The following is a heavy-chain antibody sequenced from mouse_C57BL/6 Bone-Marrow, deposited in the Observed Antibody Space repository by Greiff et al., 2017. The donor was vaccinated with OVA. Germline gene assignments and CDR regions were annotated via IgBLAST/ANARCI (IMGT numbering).Heavy chain of an antibody. CDR3: ARRGWLPFDY. CDR1: GFTFSDYG. D-gene: IGHD2-3*01. J-gene: IGHJ2*01. CDR2: ISSGSSNI. Sequence: EVKLQESGGGLVKPGGSLKLSCAASGFTFSDYGMHWVRQAPEKGLEWVAYISSGSSNIYYAAHVKGRFTISSDNAKNTLFLQMTSLRSEDTAKYYCARRGWLPFDYWGQGTTLTVSS. V-gene: IGHV5-17*01.